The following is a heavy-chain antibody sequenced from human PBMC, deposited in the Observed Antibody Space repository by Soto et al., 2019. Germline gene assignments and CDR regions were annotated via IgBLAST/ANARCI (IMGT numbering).Heavy chain of an antibody. J-gene: IGHJ4*02. CDR1: GYSFTDYD. V-gene: IGHV1-8*01. Sequence: QVQVVQSRAEVKKPGASVKVSCKTSGYSFTDYDINWVRQAPGQGLEWMGWVSPDPGNAGDAQHFQGRLTLTTNTSINTAYMELNSLTSEDTAVYYCEVTTGSWGQGTMVTVSS. D-gene: IGHD1-1*01. CDR3: EVTTGS. CDR2: VSPDPGNA.